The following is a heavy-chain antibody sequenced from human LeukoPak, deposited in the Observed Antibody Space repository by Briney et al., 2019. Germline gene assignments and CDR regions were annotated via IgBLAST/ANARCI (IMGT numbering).Heavy chain of an antibody. V-gene: IGHV3-23*01. CDR1: GFTFSSYA. D-gene: IGHD3-10*01. CDR3: ARAKPKNMVRGLIMRRESRYYFDY. Sequence: PGGSLRLSCAASGFTFSSYAMNWVRQAPGKGLEWVSTISGGGGSTYYADSVKGRFTISRDNSKSTLYIQMNSLRAEDTAVYYCARAKPKNMVRGLIMRRESRYYFDYWGQGTLVTVSS. CDR2: ISGGGGST. J-gene: IGHJ4*02.